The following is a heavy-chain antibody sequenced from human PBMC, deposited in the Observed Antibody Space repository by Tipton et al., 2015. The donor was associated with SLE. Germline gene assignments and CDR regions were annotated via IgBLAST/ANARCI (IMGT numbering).Heavy chain of an antibody. Sequence: QLVQSGAEVKKPGESLKISCQGSGYSFTSYWIGRVRQMPGKGLEWMGFIYPGDSDTRYSRSFQGQATISADKSISTAYLQWSSLKASDTALYYCTILKSGMDVWGKGTTVTVSS. CDR3: TILKSGMDV. V-gene: IGHV5-51*03. D-gene: IGHD2-15*01. J-gene: IGHJ6*03. CDR1: GYSFTSYW. CDR2: IYPGDSDT.